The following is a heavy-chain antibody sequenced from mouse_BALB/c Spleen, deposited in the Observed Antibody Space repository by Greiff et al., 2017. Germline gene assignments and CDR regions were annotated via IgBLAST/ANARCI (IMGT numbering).Heavy chain of an antibody. CDR3: GKGGGSSYGPFAY. CDR2: ISSGGST. D-gene: IGHD1-1*01. Sequence: EVQLVESGGGLVKPGGSLKLSCEASGFTFSSYAMSWVSQTPEKRLEWVASISSGGSTYYPDSVKGRFTISRENSRNILYLRMSSLRAEDTGMYYWGKGGGSSYGPFAYWGQGTLVTVSA. J-gene: IGHJ3*01. CDR1: GFTFSSYA. V-gene: IGHV5-6-5*01.